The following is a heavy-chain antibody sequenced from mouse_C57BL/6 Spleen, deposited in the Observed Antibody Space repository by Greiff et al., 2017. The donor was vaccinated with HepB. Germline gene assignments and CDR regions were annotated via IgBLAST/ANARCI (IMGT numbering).Heavy chain of an antibody. Sequence: VQLQQPGAELVMPGASVKLSCKASGYTFTSYWMHWVKQRPGQGLEWIGEIDPSDSYTNYNQKFKGKSTLTVDKSSSTAYMQLSSLTSEDSAVYYCARERRDFEAMDYWGQGTSVTVSS. CDR3: ARERRDFEAMDY. V-gene: IGHV1-69*01. J-gene: IGHJ4*01. CDR1: GYTFTSYW. CDR2: IDPSDSYT.